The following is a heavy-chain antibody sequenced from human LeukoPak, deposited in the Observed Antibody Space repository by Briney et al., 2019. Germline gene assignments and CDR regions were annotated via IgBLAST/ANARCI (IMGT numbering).Heavy chain of an antibody. D-gene: IGHD2-2*01. V-gene: IGHV1-18*01. CDR2: ISAYNGNT. CDR1: GYRFTSYG. J-gene: IGHJ4*02. CDR3: ARGQGYCSSTSCYVNFDY. Sequence: ASVKVSCKASGYRFTSYGISWVRQAPGQGLEWMGWISAYNGNTNYAQKLPGRVTMTKDTSTSTAYMELRSLRSHDTAVYHCARGQGYCSSTSCYVNFDYWGQGTLVTVSS.